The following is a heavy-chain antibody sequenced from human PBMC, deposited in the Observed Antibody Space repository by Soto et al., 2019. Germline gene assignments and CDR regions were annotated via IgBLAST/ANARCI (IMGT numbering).Heavy chain of an antibody. CDR3: ARDKDYYGSGSYYKTAY. J-gene: IGHJ4*02. CDR1: GGTFSSYA. CDR2: IIPIFGTA. D-gene: IGHD3-10*01. Sequence: SVKVSCKASGGTFSSYAISWVRQAPGQGLEWMGGIIPIFGTANYAQKFQGRVTITADESTSTASMELSSLRSEDTAVYYCARDKDYYGSGSYYKTAYWGQGTLVTSPQ. V-gene: IGHV1-69*13.